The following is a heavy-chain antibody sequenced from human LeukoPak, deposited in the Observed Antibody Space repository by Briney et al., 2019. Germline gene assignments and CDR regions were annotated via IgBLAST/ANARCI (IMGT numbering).Heavy chain of an antibody. CDR3: ARLAVAGTGYFDY. CDR1: GGSFRSYY. CDR2: ISHSGNT. V-gene: IGHV4-34*01. Sequence: PSETLSLTCAVSGGSFRSYYWSWIRQPPGKGLEWIGEISHSGNTKYNPSLKSRVTISIDTSKNQFSLKLSSVTAADTAVYYCARLAVAGTGYFDYWGQGTLVTVSS. J-gene: IGHJ4*02. D-gene: IGHD6-19*01.